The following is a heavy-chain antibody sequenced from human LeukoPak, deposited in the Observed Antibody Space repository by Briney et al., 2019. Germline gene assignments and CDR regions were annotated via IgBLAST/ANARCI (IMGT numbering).Heavy chain of an antibody. CDR3: ARYLTGWSSAFDI. CDR2: IYSTGNT. CDR1: GLTVSTNY. V-gene: IGHV3-66*01. Sequence: GGSLRLSCAASGLTVSTNYMSWVRQPPGKGLEWVSVIYSTGNTYYAASVKGRFTISRDNSKNTLYLQMNSLRAEDRAVYYCARYLTGWSSAFDIWGQGTMVTVSS. J-gene: IGHJ3*02. D-gene: IGHD6-19*01.